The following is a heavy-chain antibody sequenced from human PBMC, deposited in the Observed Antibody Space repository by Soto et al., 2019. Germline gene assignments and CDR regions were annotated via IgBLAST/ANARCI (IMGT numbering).Heavy chain of an antibody. CDR1: GFTFSSYA. Sequence: EVQLLESGGGLVQPGGSPRLSCAASGFTFSSYAMSWVRQAPGKGLEWVSAISGSGGSTYYADSVKGRFTISRDNSKNTLYLQMNSLRAEDTAVYYCAKDPRSAVAGFDYWGQGTLVTVSS. CDR3: AKDPRSAVAGFDY. J-gene: IGHJ4*02. D-gene: IGHD6-19*01. V-gene: IGHV3-23*01. CDR2: ISGSGGST.